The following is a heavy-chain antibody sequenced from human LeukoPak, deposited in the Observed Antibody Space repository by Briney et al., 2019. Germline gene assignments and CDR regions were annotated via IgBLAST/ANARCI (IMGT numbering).Heavy chain of an antibody. CDR3: AKRIYYGSGTSPDFDY. J-gene: IGHJ4*02. D-gene: IGHD3-10*01. V-gene: IGHV3-30*18. CDR2: ISYDGNSK. Sequence: GGSLRLSCAASGFTFSDYNMHWVRQAPGKGLDWVAVISYDGNSKYYADSVKGRFTISRDNSKNTLYLQMNSLRAEDTAVYYRAKRIYYGSGTSPDFDYWGQGTLVTVSS. CDR1: GFTFSDYN.